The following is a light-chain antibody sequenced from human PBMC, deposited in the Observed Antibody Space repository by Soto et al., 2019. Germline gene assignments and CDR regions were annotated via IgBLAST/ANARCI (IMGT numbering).Light chain of an antibody. CDR2: GTI. Sequence: QSALTQPPSVSGAPGQRVTISCTGSSANIGAGYDVHWYQQRPETAPKLLIFGTINRPSGVPDRFSGSKSGASASLAITGLQAEDEGDYYCQSYDSTLSARYVFXTGTKLTVL. CDR1: SANIGAGYD. V-gene: IGLV1-40*03. CDR3: QSYDSTLSARYV. J-gene: IGLJ1*01.